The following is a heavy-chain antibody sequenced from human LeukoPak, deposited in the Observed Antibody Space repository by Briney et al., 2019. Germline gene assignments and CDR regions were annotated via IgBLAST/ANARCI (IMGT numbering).Heavy chain of an antibody. D-gene: IGHD6-13*01. CDR1: GYTFTGYY. J-gene: IGHJ3*02. Sequence: ASVNVSCKASGYTFTGYYMHWVRQAPGQGLEWMGWINPNSGGTNYAQKFQGRVTMTRDTSISTAYMELSRLRCDDTAVYYCAGGGYSSSWGRLWDIWGQGTMVTVSS. CDR2: INPNSGGT. CDR3: AGGGYSSSWGRLWDI. V-gene: IGHV1-2*02.